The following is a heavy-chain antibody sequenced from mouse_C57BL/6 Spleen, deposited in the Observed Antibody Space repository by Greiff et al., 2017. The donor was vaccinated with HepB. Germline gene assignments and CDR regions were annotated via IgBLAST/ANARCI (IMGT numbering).Heavy chain of an antibody. Sequence: VQLQQSGAELVKPGASVKLSCKASGYTFTSYWMHWVKQRPGQGLEWIGMIHPNSGSTNYNEKFKSKATLTVDKSSSTAYMQLSSLTSEDSAVYYCARTRRDDYDVGYWGQGTTLAVSA. V-gene: IGHV1-64*01. D-gene: IGHD2-4*01. CDR3: ARTRRDDYDVGY. J-gene: IGHJ2*01. CDR2: IHPNSGST. CDR1: GYTFTSYW.